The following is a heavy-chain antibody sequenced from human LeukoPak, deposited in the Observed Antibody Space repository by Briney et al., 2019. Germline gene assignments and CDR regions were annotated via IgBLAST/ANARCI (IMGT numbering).Heavy chain of an antibody. CDR2: INHSGST. J-gene: IGHJ4*02. CDR1: GGSFSGYY. D-gene: IGHD1-26*01. V-gene: IGHV4-34*01. CDR3: ARHSGSYSPFDY. Sequence: SETLSLTCAVYGGSFSGYYWSWIRQSPGKGLEWIGEINHSGSTNYNPSLKSRVTISVDTSKNQFSLKLNSVTAADTAVYYCARHSGSYSPFDYWGQGTLVTVSS.